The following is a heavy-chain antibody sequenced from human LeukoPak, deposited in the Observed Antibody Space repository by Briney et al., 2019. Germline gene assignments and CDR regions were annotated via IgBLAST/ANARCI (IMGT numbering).Heavy chain of an antibody. CDR3: ARLGFCSGGSCYSLGY. D-gene: IGHD2-15*01. V-gene: IGHV1-2*02. J-gene: IGHJ4*02. CDR2: INPNSGGT. CDR1: GYTSIGYN. Sequence: ASVKVSCKGSGYTSIGYNMHWVRQGPGQGLEWMGWINPNSGGTNYAQKFQGRVTMTRDTSISTAYMELSSLRSDDTAVYYCARLGFCSGGSCYSLGYWGQGTMVTVSS.